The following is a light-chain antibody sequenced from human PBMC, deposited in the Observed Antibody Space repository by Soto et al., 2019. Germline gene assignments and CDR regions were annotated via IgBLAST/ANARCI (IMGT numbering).Light chain of an antibody. CDR1: ETISTW. CDR3: QHYISYPWT. CDR2: DAS. V-gene: IGKV1-5*01. J-gene: IGKJ1*01. Sequence: DIQMTQSPSTLSASVGDSVTITCRASETISTWLAWYQQKPGKAPKLLIHDASSLESGVPSRFSGSGSGTEFTLTISSLQPDDFASYYCQHYISYPWTFGRGTKVDIK.